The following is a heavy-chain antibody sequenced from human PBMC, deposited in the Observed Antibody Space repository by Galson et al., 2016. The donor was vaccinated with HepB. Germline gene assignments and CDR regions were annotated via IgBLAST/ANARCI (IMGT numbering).Heavy chain of an antibody. CDR1: GYSFTFYW. Sequence: QSGAEVKKPGESLKISCKGSGYSFTFYWIAWVRQMPGKGLEWMGMIYPADSDTRYSPSVQGQVTMSVDKSMRTAYLQWGSLKASDTAMYYCAKHRGGGASCGGYCFSGVWGQGTLVTVSS. CDR2: IYPADSDT. J-gene: IGHJ4*02. V-gene: IGHV5-51*01. CDR3: AKHRGGGASCGGYCFSGV. D-gene: IGHD2-21*02.